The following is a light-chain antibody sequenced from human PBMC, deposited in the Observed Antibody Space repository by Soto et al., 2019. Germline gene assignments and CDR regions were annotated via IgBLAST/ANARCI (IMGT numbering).Light chain of an antibody. J-gene: IGKJ5*01. CDR2: GAS. CDR3: QQYNNWPPIT. Sequence: EIVLTQSPGTLSLSPGEGATLSCRASQIVRSTYLAWFQQKPGQAPRLLIYGASSRATGIPDRFSGSGSGTEFTLTISSLQSEDFAVYYCQQYNNWPPITFGQGTRLEIK. CDR1: QIVRSTY. V-gene: IGKV3-20*01.